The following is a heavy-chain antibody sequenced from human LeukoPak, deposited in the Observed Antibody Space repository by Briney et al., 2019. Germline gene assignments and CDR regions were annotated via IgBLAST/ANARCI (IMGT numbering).Heavy chain of an antibody. CDR1: GYTFTAYY. V-gene: IGHV1-2*02. J-gene: IGHJ3*02. D-gene: IGHD3-22*01. CDR3: WYYYDSSNAVVNAFDI. Sequence: ASVKVSCKASGYTFTAYYMHWVRQAPGQGLEWMGWINPNSGGTNYAQKFQGRVTMTRDTSISTAYMELSRLRSDDTTVYYCWYYYDSSNAVVNAFDIWGQGTMVTVSS. CDR2: INPNSGGT.